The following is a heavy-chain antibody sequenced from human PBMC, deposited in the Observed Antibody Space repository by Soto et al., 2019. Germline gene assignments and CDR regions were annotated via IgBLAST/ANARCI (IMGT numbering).Heavy chain of an antibody. V-gene: IGHV1-46*01. D-gene: IGHD2-2*01. CDR1: GYNFISHY. J-gene: IGHJ4*02. Sequence: QVLLVQSGAEVTRPGASLKLSCKASGYNFISHYIHWVRQAPGQGLEWMGFINPSGGSATHAQKFQGRLSLTRDTSSNTVYMELSGLRSEDAGVYYCARDYLSSKPSLSYFDYWGQGTLVTVSS. CDR3: ARDYLSSKPSLSYFDY. CDR2: INPSGGSA.